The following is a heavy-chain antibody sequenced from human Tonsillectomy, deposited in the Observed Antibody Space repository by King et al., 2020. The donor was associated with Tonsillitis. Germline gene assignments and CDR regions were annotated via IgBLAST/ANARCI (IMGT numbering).Heavy chain of an antibody. D-gene: IGHD5-24*01. CDR2: MTRTASGGTT. CDR3: VSRRWDY. CDR1: GFIFADYG. V-gene: IGHV3-49*03. Sequence: VQLVESGGGLVQPGRSLRLSCTSSGFIFADYGMSWFRQAPGMGLEWVGFMTRTASGGTTEYAASVRGRFAISRDDSKNIAYLQMNSLKTEDSAVYYCVSRRWDYWGQGTLVTVSS. J-gene: IGHJ4*02.